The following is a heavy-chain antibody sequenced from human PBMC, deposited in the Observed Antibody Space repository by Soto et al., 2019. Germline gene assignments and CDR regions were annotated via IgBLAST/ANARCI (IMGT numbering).Heavy chain of an antibody. J-gene: IGHJ5*02. CDR3: AREADSSSWYVARTARFDP. CDR1: GYTFTSYY. D-gene: IGHD6-13*01. CDR2: INPSGGST. V-gene: IGHV1-46*01. Sequence: VASVKVSCKASGYTFTSYYMHWVRQAPGQGLEWMGIINPSGGSTSYAQKFQGRVTMTRDTSTSTVYMELSSLRSEDTAVYYCAREADSSSWYVARTARFDPWGQGTLVTVSS.